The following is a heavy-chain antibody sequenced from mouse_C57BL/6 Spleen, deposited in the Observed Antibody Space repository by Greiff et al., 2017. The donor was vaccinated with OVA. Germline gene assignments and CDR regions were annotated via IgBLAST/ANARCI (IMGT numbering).Heavy chain of an antibody. V-gene: IGHV5-16*01. CDR3: AREGYGYDWYFDV. J-gene: IGHJ1*03. CDR1: GFTFSDYY. Sequence: EVKLVESEGGLVQPGSSMKLSCTASGFTFSDYYMAWVRQVPEKGLEWVANINYDGSSTYYLDSLKSRFIISRDNAKNILYLQMSSLKSEDTATYYCAREGYGYDWYFDVWGTGTTVTGSS. D-gene: IGHD2-2*01. CDR2: INYDGSST.